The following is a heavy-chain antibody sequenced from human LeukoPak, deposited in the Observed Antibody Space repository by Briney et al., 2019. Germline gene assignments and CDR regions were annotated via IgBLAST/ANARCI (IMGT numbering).Heavy chain of an antibody. J-gene: IGHJ3*02. D-gene: IGHD3-22*01. Sequence: SVKVSCKASGGTFSSYAISWVRQAPGQGLEWMGGIIPIFGTANYAQKFQGRVTITADESTSTAYMELSSLRSEDTAVYYCARETHYYDSSGYKFLDIWGQGTMVTVSS. CDR2: IIPIFGTA. V-gene: IGHV1-69*13. CDR1: GGTFSSYA. CDR3: ARETHYYDSSGYKFLDI.